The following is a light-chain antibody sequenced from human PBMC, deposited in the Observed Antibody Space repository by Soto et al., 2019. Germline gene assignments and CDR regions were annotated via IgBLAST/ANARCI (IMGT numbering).Light chain of an antibody. CDR1: QSVNKH. CDR3: QQYHIWPSWT. CDR2: DTS. V-gene: IGKV3D-15*01. Sequence: EIVLTQSPATLSVSPGERATLSCRASQSVNKHLAWYQHRPGQAPRLLIYDTSYRAAGIPARFSGSGSGTDFTLTISSLQSEDFAVYFCQQYHIWPSWTFGQGTKVDIK. J-gene: IGKJ1*01.